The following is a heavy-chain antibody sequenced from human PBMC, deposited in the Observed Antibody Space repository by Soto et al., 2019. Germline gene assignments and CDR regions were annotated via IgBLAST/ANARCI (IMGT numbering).Heavy chain of an antibody. CDR3: ARHQEVRGVVVPFHYYGMDV. J-gene: IGHJ6*02. V-gene: IGHV4-31*03. CDR1: GGSINSGGYY. D-gene: IGHD3-10*01. CDR2: IYYSVNT. Sequence: SETLSLTCTVSGGSINSGGYYWSWIRQHPGKGLEWVGYIYYSVNTYYNPSLESRVTISVDTSGNQLSLKLSSVTAADTAVYYCARHQEVRGVVVPFHYYGMDVWGQGTTVTVSS.